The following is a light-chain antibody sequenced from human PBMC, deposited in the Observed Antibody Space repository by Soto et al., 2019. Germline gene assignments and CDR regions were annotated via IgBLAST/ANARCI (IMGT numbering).Light chain of an antibody. CDR2: AAS. CDR3: QQLNSYPPA. CDR1: QGISSY. J-gene: IGKJ3*01. Sequence: DIQLTQSPSFLSASVGDRVTITCRASQGISSYLAWYQQKPGKAPKLQIYAASTLQSGVPSRFSGSGSGTEFTLTISSLQPEDFATYYCQQLNSYPPAFGPGTKVDIK. V-gene: IGKV1-9*01.